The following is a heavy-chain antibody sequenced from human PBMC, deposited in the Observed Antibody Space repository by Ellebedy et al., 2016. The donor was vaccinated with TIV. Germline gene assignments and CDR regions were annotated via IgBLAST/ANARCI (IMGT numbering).Heavy chain of an antibody. CDR1: EFTFSRHG. D-gene: IGHD1-20*01. CDR2: ISYDGSDD. J-gene: IGHJ3*02. Sequence: PGGSLRLSCTASEFTFSRHGMHWVRQAPGKGLEWVARISYDGSDDYYAASVRGRFTVSRDNSKNSLYLQMNSLRAEDTAVYYCAKDLYSWNDGGAFDIWGQGTMVTVSS. CDR3: AKDLYSWNDGGAFDI. V-gene: IGHV3-30*18.